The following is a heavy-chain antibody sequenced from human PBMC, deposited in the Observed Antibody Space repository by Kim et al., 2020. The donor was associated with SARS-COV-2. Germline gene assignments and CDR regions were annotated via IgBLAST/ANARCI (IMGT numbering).Heavy chain of an antibody. J-gene: IGHJ6*02. D-gene: IGHD2-15*01. V-gene: IGHV4-39*01. CDR2: IYYSGST. CDR1: GGSISSSSYY. CDR3: ARLRVVEPYYYYYGIDV. Sequence: SETLSLTCTVSGGSISSSSYYWGWIRQPQGMGLVSIGSIYYSGSTYYNPSLKSLITITVDTSKYQFSLKLSSVTAADTAVYYCARLRVVEPYYYYYGIDVWGQGTPVTVS.